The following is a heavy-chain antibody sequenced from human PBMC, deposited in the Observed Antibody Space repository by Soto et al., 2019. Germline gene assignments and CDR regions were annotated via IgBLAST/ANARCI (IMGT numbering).Heavy chain of an antibody. J-gene: IGHJ6*02. CDR2: IIPIFGTA. D-gene: IGHD6-6*01. CDR3: ARLRSDLFEYSSSPYYYGMDV. Sequence: SVKVSCKASGGTFSSYAISRVRQAPGQGLEWMGGIIPIFGTANYAQKFQGRVTITADESTSTAYMELSSLRSEDTAVYYCARLRSDLFEYSSSPYYYGMDVWGQGTTVTVSS. V-gene: IGHV1-69*13. CDR1: GGTFSSYA.